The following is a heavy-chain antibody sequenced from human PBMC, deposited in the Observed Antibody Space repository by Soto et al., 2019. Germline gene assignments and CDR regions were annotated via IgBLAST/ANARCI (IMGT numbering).Heavy chain of an antibody. D-gene: IGHD3-22*01. CDR2: INPSGGST. Sequence: ASVKVSCKASGYTFTSYYMHWVRQAPGQGLEWMGIINPSGGSTIYAQKFQGRVTMTRDTSTSTVYMELSSLRSEDTAVYYCARFRAYYDSSCTYGMDVWGQATTVTVSS. CDR3: ARFRAYYDSSCTYGMDV. CDR1: GYTFTSYY. V-gene: IGHV1-46*01. J-gene: IGHJ6*02.